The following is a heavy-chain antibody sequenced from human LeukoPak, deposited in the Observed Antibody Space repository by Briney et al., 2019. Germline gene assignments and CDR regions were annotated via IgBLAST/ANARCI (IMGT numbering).Heavy chain of an antibody. V-gene: IGHV6-1*01. D-gene: IGHD6-13*01. Sequence: SQTLSLTCATSGDSVSSNSAAWNWIRQSPSRGLEWLGRTYYRSRWYNDYAVSVRSRIAINPDTSKNQFSLQLNSVTPEDTAVYYCARIMEYSNSWSWVDYWGQGTLVTVSS. CDR1: GDSVSSNSAA. CDR2: TYYRSRWYN. CDR3: ARIMEYSNSWSWVDY. J-gene: IGHJ4*03.